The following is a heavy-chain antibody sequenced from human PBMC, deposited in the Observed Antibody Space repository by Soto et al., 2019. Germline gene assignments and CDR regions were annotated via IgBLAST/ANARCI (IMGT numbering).Heavy chain of an antibody. CDR2: ISGSRGST. V-gene: IGHV3-23*01. CDR1: GFTFSSYA. CDR3: AKAFILTGYPPDY. D-gene: IGHD3-9*01. J-gene: IGHJ4*02. Sequence: EVQLLESGGGLVQPGGSLRLSCAASGFTFSSYAMSWVRQAPGKGLEWVSGISGSRGSTYYADSVKGRFTISRDNSKNTLCLQMNSLRDEDTAVYYCAKAFILTGYPPDYWGQGTLVTVSS.